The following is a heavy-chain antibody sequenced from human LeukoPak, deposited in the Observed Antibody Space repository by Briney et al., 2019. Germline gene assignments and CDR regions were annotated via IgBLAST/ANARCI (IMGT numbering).Heavy chain of an antibody. Sequence: GGSLRLSCAASGFTFSSYSMNWVRQAPGKGLEWVSSISSSSSYIYYADSAKGRFTISRDNAKNSLYLQMNSLGAEDTAVYYCAIDIVVVPAARRYFDLWGRGTLVTVSS. D-gene: IGHD2-2*01. CDR1: GFTFSSYS. V-gene: IGHV3-21*01. J-gene: IGHJ2*01. CDR2: ISSSSSYI. CDR3: AIDIVVVPAARRYFDL.